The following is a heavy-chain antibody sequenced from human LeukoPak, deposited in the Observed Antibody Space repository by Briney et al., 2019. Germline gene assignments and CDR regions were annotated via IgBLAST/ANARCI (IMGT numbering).Heavy chain of an antibody. Sequence: PGRSLRLSCAASGFTFGSYAMNWVRQAPGKGLEWVAVISYDGGTTYYADSVKGRFTISRDNSKNTLYLQMNSLRAEDTAVYYCVRWEGVTRSLDYWGQGTLVTVSS. CDR2: ISYDGGTT. J-gene: IGHJ4*02. CDR3: VRWEGVTRSLDY. D-gene: IGHD1-26*01. V-gene: IGHV3-30-3*01. CDR1: GFTFGSYA.